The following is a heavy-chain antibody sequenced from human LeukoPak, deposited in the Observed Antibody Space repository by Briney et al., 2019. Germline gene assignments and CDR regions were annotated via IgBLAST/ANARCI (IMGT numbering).Heavy chain of an antibody. J-gene: IGHJ4*02. V-gene: IGHV4-34*01. CDR1: GGSFSGYY. Sequence: SETLSLTCAVYGGSFSGYYWSWIRQAPGKGLEWIGSIYYHENTYYNPSLKSRVTISVDTSKDQFSLKLSSVTAADTAVYYCARTRYYYNSRSYGAPYYFDYWGQGTLVTVSS. CDR3: ARTRYYYNSRSYGAPYYFDY. CDR2: IYYHENT. D-gene: IGHD3-10*01.